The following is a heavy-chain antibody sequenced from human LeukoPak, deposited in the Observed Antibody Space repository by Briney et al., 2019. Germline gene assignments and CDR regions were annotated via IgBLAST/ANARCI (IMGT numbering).Heavy chain of an antibody. CDR3: TRQNCTGGSCSYVDC. D-gene: IGHD2-8*02. Sequence: GGSLRLSCAASGFTFSDSYMHWVRHASGKGLEWVGLIRNKTRNYAATYAESLKGRFTISRDDSNNTAYLQMNSLKMEDTAVYYCTRQNCTGGSCSYVDCGGQGTLVTVS. CDR2: IRNKTRNYAA. J-gene: IGHJ4*02. CDR1: GFTFSDSY. V-gene: IGHV3-73*01.